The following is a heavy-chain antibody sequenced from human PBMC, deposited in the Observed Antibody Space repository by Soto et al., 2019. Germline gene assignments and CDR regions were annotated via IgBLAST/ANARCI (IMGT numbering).Heavy chain of an antibody. V-gene: IGHV3-9*01. J-gene: IGHJ4*02. CDR3: AKVRTPRIAAAGEFDY. CDR1: GFTFTNYA. Sequence: PGGSLRLSCAASGFTFTNYAMTWARQAPGKGLEWVSGISWNSGSIGYADSVKGRFTISRDNAKNSLYLQMNSLRAEDTALYYCAKVRTPRIAAAGEFDYWGQGTLVTVSS. D-gene: IGHD6-13*01. CDR2: ISWNSGSI.